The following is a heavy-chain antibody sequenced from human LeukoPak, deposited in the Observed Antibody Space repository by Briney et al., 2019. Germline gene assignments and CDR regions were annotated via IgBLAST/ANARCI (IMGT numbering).Heavy chain of an antibody. Sequence: SVKVSCKASGGTFSSYAISWVRQAPGQGLEWMGGIIPIFGTANYAQKFQGRVTITADESTSTAYMELSSLRSEDTAVYYCATDGGGSSTSRPSDYWGQGTLVTVSS. D-gene: IGHD2-2*01. CDR2: IIPIFGTA. V-gene: IGHV1-69*13. J-gene: IGHJ4*02. CDR3: ATDGGGSSTSRPSDY. CDR1: GGTFSSYA.